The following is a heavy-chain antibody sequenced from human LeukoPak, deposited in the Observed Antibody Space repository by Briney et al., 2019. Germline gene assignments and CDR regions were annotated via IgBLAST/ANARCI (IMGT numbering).Heavy chain of an antibody. CDR2: IYTGGST. CDR1: GGSISSNNYY. Sequence: SETLSLTCTVSGGSISSNNYYWNWIRQPAGKGLEWIGRIYTGGSTNYNPSLKSRVTISVDTSKNQFSMKLNSVTAADTAMYYCARGGTGGFDPWGQGTLVTVSS. V-gene: IGHV4-61*02. J-gene: IGHJ5*02. D-gene: IGHD3/OR15-3a*01. CDR3: ARGGTGGFDP.